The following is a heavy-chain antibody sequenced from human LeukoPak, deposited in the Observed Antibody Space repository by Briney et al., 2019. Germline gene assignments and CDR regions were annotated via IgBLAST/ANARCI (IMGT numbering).Heavy chain of an antibody. Sequence: GGSLRLSCAASGFTFSSYAMHCVRQAPGKGLEYVSAITSNGDKTYYGNSVKGRFTISRDNSKNTLYLQMGSLRIEDMAVYYCARGGATTLFDYWGQGTLVTVSS. D-gene: IGHD1-26*01. CDR1: GFTFSSYA. V-gene: IGHV3-64*01. CDR3: ARGGATTLFDY. CDR2: ITSNGDKT. J-gene: IGHJ4*02.